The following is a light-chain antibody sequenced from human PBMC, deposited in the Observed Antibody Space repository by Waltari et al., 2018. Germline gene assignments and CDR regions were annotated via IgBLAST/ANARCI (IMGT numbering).Light chain of an antibody. CDR1: QSVSTN. Sequence: EIVMTQSPAILSVSPGERATLSCRASQSVSTNVAWYQQKPGQAPRLLFYGASTRATDIPTRFSGSGSGTEFTLTISSLQSEDFAIYYCQQYNSWPPYTFGQGIKLEIK. V-gene: IGKV3-15*01. CDR2: GAS. J-gene: IGKJ2*01. CDR3: QQYNSWPPYT.